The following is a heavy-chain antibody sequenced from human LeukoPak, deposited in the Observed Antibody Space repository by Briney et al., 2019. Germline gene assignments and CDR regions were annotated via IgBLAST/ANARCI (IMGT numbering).Heavy chain of an antibody. CDR1: GFTFSSYA. CDR2: ISYDGSNK. CDR3: ARGDRRDSSSSYNYYYYYMDV. Sequence: PGGSLRLSCAASGFTFSSYAMHWVRQAPGKGLEWVAVISYDGSNKYYADSVKGRFTIFRDNANNTLYLQMNSLRAGDTAVYYCARGDRRDSSSSYNYYYYYMDVWGKGTTVTVSS. J-gene: IGHJ6*03. V-gene: IGHV3-30*04. D-gene: IGHD6-6*01.